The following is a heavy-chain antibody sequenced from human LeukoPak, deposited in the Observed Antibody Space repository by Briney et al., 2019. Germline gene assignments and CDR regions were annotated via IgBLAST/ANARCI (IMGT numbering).Heavy chain of an antibody. J-gene: IGHJ4*02. CDR3: TRGSSSGWYWTYYFDY. D-gene: IGHD6-19*01. Sequence: PGRSLRLSCTASGFTFGVYAMSWVRQAPGGGVEWGGFIRSKAYGGTTEYAASVKGRFTISRDDSKSIAYLQMNSLKTEDTAVYYCTRGSSSGWYWTYYFDYWGQGTLVTVSS. V-gene: IGHV3-49*04. CDR1: GFTFGVYA. CDR2: IRSKAYGGTT.